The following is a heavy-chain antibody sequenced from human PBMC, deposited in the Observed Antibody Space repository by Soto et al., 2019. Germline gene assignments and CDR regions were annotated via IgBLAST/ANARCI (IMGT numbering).Heavy chain of an antibody. D-gene: IGHD2-21*02. J-gene: IGHJ4*02. CDR1: GYTFTSYY. V-gene: IGHV1-46*01. CDR3: AISRADVVVTAP. CDR2: INPSGGST. Sequence: GASVKVSCKASGYTFTSYYMHWVRQAPGQGLEWMGIINPSGGSTSYAQKFQGRVTMTRDTSTSTVYMELSSLRSEDTAVYYCAISRADVVVTAPRGQGTLVTVSS.